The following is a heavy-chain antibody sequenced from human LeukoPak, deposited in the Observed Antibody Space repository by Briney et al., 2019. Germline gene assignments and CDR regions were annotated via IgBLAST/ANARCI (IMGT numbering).Heavy chain of an antibody. D-gene: IGHD3-3*01. CDR1: GYTFTSYG. J-gene: IGHJ3*02. CDR3: ARVFASERGFGVVIHGAFDI. Sequence: ASVKVSCKASGYTFTSYGISWVRQAPGQGLEWMGWISAYNGNTNYAQKLQGRVTMTTDTSTSTAYMELRSLRSDDTAVYYCARVFASERGFGVVIHGAFDIWGQGTMVTVSS. CDR2: ISAYNGNT. V-gene: IGHV1-18*01.